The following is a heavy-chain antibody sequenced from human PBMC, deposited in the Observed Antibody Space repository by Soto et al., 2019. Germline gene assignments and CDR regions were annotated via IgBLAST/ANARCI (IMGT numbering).Heavy chain of an antibody. CDR1: GFTFSTYA. V-gene: IGHV3-30-3*02. Sequence: QVRLVESGGGAVQPGDSLRLSCDASGFTFSTYALHWVRQAPGKGLEWVAFISYTGDNQYYADSVKGRFTVSRDNSKNIASLQMTRLKPEDSAVYYCANDAFLYSRGAYYAHWGQGTMVTVSS. J-gene: IGHJ4*02. CDR3: ANDAFLYSRGAYYAH. D-gene: IGHD3-16*01. CDR2: ISYTGDNQ.